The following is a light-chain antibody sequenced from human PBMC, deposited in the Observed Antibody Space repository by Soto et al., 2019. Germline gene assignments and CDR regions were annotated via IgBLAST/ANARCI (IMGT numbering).Light chain of an antibody. V-gene: IGLV2-8*01. CDR3: SSFLDGNSYV. Sequence: QSDLSHPHPSCGSPGEVGSISRTGTSSYVVFFNSVSWYQHHPGKVPKSLIYEVNKRPSGVPDRFSGSKSGNTASLTVSGLQPEDEAEYFFSSFLDGNSYVFGTGTKVIV. CDR2: EVN. J-gene: IGLJ1*01. CDR1: SSYVVFFNS.